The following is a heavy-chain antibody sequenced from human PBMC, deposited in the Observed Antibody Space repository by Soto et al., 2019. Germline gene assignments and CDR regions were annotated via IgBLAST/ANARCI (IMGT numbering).Heavy chain of an antibody. V-gene: IGHV3-15*01. J-gene: IGHJ6*02. CDR2: IKSKTDGGTT. Sequence: GGSLRLSCAASGFTFSNAWMSWVRQAPGKGLEWVGRIKSKTDGGTTDYAAPVKGRFSISRDDSKNTPYLQMNSLKTEDTAVYYCTTVGAARLYYYYGMDVWGQGTTVTVSS. D-gene: IGHD6-6*01. CDR3: TTVGAARLYYYYGMDV. CDR1: GFTFSNAW.